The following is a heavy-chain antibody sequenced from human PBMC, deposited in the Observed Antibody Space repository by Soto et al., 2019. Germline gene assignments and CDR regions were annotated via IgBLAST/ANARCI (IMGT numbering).Heavy chain of an antibody. D-gene: IGHD1-1*01. CDR1: GFTFNSHW. Sequence: EVQLVESGGGLVQPGGSRRLSCAASGFTFNSHWMHWVRQAPGKGLVWVSRIKTDGSSTNYADSVKGRFTISRDNANNTLDLEMNTLRAECTALYCGERGVPNHYAFDLWGQGTIVTVSS. J-gene: IGHJ3*01. CDR3: ERGVPNHYAFDL. CDR2: IKTDGSST. V-gene: IGHV3-74*01.